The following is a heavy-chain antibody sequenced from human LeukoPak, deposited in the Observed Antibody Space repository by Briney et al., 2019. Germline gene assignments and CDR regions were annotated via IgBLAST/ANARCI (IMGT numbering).Heavy chain of an antibody. D-gene: IGHD3-16*02. J-gene: IGHJ4*02. CDR3: AREGDFVWGDYRPIWKD. V-gene: IGHV4-30-4*01. Sequence: PSQTLSLTCTVSGVSISSGDYYWSWIRQPPGKGLELIGNIYYSGGTNYNPSLKSRVAISVDTSKNQFSLKLSSVTAADTAVYYCAREGDFVWGDYRPIWKDWGQGTLVIVSS. CDR2: IYYSGGT. CDR1: GVSISSGDYY.